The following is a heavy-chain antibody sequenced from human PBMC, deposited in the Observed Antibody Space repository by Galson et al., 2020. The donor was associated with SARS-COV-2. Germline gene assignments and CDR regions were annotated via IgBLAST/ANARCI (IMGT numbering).Heavy chain of an antibody. J-gene: IGHJ4*02. CDR1: GFTFSNYV. Sequence: GGSLRLSCAASGFTFSNYVMHWVSQAPGKGPEWVAVISSDGSNSFYADSLKGRFTISRDNSKSTLYLQMNSLRAEDTAVYYCARGGEWELPYYFDYWGQVTLVTVSS. D-gene: IGHD1-26*01. V-gene: IGHV3-30*04. CDR3: ARGGEWELPYYFDY. CDR2: ISSDGSNS.